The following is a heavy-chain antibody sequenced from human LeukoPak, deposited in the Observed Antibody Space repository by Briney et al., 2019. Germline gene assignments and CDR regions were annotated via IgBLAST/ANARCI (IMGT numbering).Heavy chain of an antibody. Sequence: PSETLSLTCAVYGGSFSGYYWSWIRQPPGKGLEWIGEINHSGSTNYNPSLKSRVTISLDMSKSQFSLRLRSVTAADTAVYYCARDSPYYYGSGTPNYYYTDVWGKGTTVTVSS. J-gene: IGHJ6*03. D-gene: IGHD3-10*01. CDR1: GGSFSGYY. CDR3: ARDSPYYYGSGTPNYYYTDV. V-gene: IGHV4-34*01. CDR2: INHSGST.